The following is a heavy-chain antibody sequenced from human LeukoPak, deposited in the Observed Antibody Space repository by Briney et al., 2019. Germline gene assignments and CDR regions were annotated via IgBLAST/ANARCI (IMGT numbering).Heavy chain of an antibody. J-gene: IGHJ4*02. V-gene: IGHV3-74*01. CDR1: GFTFSSYW. D-gene: IGHD5-18*01. CDR3: ARAGSYGFYVFDY. Sequence: GGSLRLSCAASGFTFSSYWMHWVRQAPGKGLVWVSRINSDGSSTSYADSVKGRFTISRDNAKNTLYLQMNSLRAEDTAVYYCARAGSYGFYVFDYWGQGTLVTVSS. CDR2: INSDGSST.